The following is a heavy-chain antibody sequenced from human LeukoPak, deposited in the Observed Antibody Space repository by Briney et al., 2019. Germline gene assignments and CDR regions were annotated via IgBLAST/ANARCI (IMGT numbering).Heavy chain of an antibody. Sequence: PGGSLRLSCAASGFTFSSYAMSWVRQAPGKGLEWVSYISSSGSTIYYADSVKGRFTISRDNAKNSLYLQMNSLRAEDTAVYYCASNRGATYYDSSGYYPLDYWGQGTLVTVSS. CDR2: ISSSGSTI. J-gene: IGHJ4*02. V-gene: IGHV3-48*04. CDR3: ASNRGATYYDSSGYYPLDY. D-gene: IGHD3-22*01. CDR1: GFTFSSYA.